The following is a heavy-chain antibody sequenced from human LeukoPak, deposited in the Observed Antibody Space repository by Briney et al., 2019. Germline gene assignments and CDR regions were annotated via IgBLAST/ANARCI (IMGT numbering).Heavy chain of an antibody. CDR3: ARHSTAVATYYFDY. V-gene: IGHV6-1*01. CDR2: TYYRSKWYN. CDR1: GDSVSSNSAA. Sequence: SQTLSLTCAISGDSVSSNSAAWNWIRQSPSRGLEWLGRTYYRSKWYNDYAVSVKSRITINPDTSKNQFSLKLSSVTAADTAVYYCARHSTAVATYYFDYWGQGTLVTVSS. J-gene: IGHJ4*02. D-gene: IGHD6-19*01.